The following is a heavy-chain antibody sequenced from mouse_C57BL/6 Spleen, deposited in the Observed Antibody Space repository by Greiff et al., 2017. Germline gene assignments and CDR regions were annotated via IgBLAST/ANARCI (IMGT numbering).Heavy chain of an antibody. J-gene: IGHJ3*01. CDR1: GYTFTSYW. CDR3: AGGGYGRSWFAY. Sequence: QVQLQQPGAELVMPGASVKLSCKASGYTFTSYWMHWVKQRPGQGLEWIGEIDPSDSYTNYNQKFKGKSTLTVDKSSSTAYMQLSSLTSEDSAVYCCAGGGYGRSWFAYWGQGTLVTVSA. CDR2: IDPSDSYT. D-gene: IGHD1-1*01. V-gene: IGHV1-69*01.